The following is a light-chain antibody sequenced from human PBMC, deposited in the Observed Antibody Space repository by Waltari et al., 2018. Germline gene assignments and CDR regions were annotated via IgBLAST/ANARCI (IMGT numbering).Light chain of an antibody. CDR2: GAS. CDR3: QQYNNWPRMYT. CDR1: QSVSSN. J-gene: IGKJ2*01. Sequence: EIVMKQSLATLSVSPGERATLSCRASQSVSSNLAWYQQKPGQAPRLLIYGASTRATGIPARFSGSGSGTEFTLTISSLQSEDFAVYYCQQYNNWPRMYTFGQGTKLEIK. V-gene: IGKV3-15*01.